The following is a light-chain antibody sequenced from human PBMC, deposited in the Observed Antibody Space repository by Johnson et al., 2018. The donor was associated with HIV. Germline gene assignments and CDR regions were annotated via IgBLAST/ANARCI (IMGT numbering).Light chain of an antibody. Sequence: QPVLTQPPSVSAAPGQKVTISCSGSSSNVGSSFVSWYRQVPGTAPKLLIYDNNKRPPGIPGRFSGSKSGPSATLGITGLQTGDEAYYYCGTWDHSLRAGVFGTVTGVSVL. CDR2: DNN. V-gene: IGLV1-51*01. CDR3: GTWDHSLRAGV. J-gene: IGLJ1*01. CDR1: SSNVGSSF.